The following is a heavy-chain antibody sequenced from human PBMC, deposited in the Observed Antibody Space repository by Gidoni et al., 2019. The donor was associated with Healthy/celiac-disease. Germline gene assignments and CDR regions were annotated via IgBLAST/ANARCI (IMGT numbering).Heavy chain of an antibody. Sequence: QVQLQQWGAGLFTPSEPLSLTCAVYGGSFSGYYWSWIRQPPGKGLEWIGEINHSGSTNYNPSLKSRVTISVDTSKNQFSLKLSSVTAADTAVYYCAGYPLAEYYYYGMDVWGQGTTVTVSS. V-gene: IGHV4-34*01. CDR2: INHSGST. J-gene: IGHJ6*02. D-gene: IGHD5-12*01. CDR1: GGSFSGYY. CDR3: AGYPLAEYYYYGMDV.